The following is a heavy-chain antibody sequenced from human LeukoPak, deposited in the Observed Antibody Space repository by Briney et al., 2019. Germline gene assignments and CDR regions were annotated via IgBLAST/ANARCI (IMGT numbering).Heavy chain of an antibody. CDR1: GGTFSSYA. CDR2: IIPIFGTA. CDR3: ARGAGSYYYYYYMDV. Sequence: SVKVSCKASGGTFSSYAISWVRQAPGQGLEWMGGIIPIFGTANYAQKFQGRVTMTTDTSTSTAYMELRSLRSDDTAVYYCARGAGSYYYYYYMDVWGKGTTVTISS. J-gene: IGHJ6*03. V-gene: IGHV1-69*05.